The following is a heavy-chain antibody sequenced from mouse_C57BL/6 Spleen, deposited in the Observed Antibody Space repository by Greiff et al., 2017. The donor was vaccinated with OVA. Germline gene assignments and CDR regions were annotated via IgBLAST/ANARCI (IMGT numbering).Heavy chain of an antibody. V-gene: IGHV1-26*01. J-gene: IGHJ4*01. CDR2: INPNNGGT. CDR1: GYTFTDYY. Sequence: EVQLQQSGPELVKPGASVKISCKASGYTFTDYYMNWVKQSHGKSLEWIGDINPNNGGTSYNQKFKGKATLTVDKSSSTAYMELRSLTSEDSAVYYCARVGGTLYYAMDYWGQGTSVTVSS. CDR3: ARVGGTLYYAMDY. D-gene: IGHD4-1*01.